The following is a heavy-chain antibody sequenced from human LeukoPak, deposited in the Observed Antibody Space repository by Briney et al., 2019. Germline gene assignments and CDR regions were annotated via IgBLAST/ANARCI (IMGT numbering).Heavy chain of an antibody. J-gene: IGHJ4*02. V-gene: IGHV3-7*04. Sequence: GGSLRLPCAVSGFSFTNFWMSWVRQAPGRGLEWVANIHPEGNEKYHVESVKGRFTISRDNTKNLLFLQMNGLRVEDTAVYYCARGDAFSGDHWGQGTLVTVSS. CDR3: ARGDAFSGDH. CDR2: IHPEGNEK. CDR1: GFSFTNFW.